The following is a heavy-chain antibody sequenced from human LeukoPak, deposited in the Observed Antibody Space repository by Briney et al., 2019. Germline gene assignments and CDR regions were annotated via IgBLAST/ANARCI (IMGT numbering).Heavy chain of an antibody. J-gene: IGHJ6*03. CDR2: INSDGSST. CDR1: GFTFSNYW. D-gene: IGHD1-26*01. V-gene: IGHV3-74*01. CDR3: ARVSSGSYFGYYYYYMDV. Sequence: GGSLRLSCAASGFTFSNYWMHWVRQAPGKGLVWVSRINSDGSSTSYADSVKGRFTISGDNAKNTLYLQMNSLIAEDTAVYYCARVSSGSYFGYYYYYMDVWGKGTTVTVSS.